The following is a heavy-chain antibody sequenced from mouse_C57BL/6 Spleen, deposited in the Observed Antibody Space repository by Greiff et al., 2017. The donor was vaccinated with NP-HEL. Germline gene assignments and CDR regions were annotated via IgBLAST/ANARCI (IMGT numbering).Heavy chain of an antibody. Sequence: EVKLVESGGGLVQPGGSLQLSCAASGFTFSDYYMYWVRQTPEKRLEWVAYISNGGGSTYYPDTVKGRFTISRDNAKNTLYLQMSRLKSEDTAMYYCARRIYDGYYDAMDYWGQGTSVTVSS. CDR2: ISNGGGST. D-gene: IGHD2-3*01. CDR1: GFTFSDYY. V-gene: IGHV5-12*01. J-gene: IGHJ4*01. CDR3: ARRIYDGYYDAMDY.